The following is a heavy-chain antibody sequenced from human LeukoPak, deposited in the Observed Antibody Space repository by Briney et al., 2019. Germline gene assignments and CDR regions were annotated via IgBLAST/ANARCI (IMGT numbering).Heavy chain of an antibody. CDR1: GYTFTGYY. CDR3: ARARIAAAPPNYYYMDV. Sequence: GASVKVSCKASGYTFTGYYMHWVRQAPGQGLEWMGWINPNSGGTNYAQKFQGRVTMTRDTSISTAYMELSSVTAADTAVYYCARARIAAAPPNYYYMDVWGKGTTVTISS. J-gene: IGHJ6*03. CDR2: INPNSGGT. V-gene: IGHV1-2*02. D-gene: IGHD6-13*01.